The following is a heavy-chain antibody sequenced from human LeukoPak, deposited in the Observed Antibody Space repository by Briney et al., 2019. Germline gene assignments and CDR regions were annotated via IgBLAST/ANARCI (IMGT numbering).Heavy chain of an antibody. Sequence: SETLSLTCAVSGGSISSSNWWSWVRQPPGKGLEWIGEIYHSGSTNYNPSLKSRVTISVDKSKNQFSLKLSSVTAADTAVYYCARDHSSIAAAGRGFDYWGQGTLVTVSS. CDR1: GGSISSSNW. J-gene: IGHJ4*02. D-gene: IGHD6-13*01. V-gene: IGHV4-4*02. CDR3: ARDHSSIAAAGRGFDY. CDR2: IYHSGST.